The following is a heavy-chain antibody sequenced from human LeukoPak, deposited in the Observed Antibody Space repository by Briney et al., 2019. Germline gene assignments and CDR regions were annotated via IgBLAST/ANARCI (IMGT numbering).Heavy chain of an antibody. CDR3: ARGRGYDSSGYYYSWGPDY. Sequence: ASVKVSCKASGYTFTIYDINWVRQAPGQGLEWVGWVNPNSGGTVYAQNFQGRVTMTRNTSISTAYMELSSLRSEDTAVYYCARGRGYDSSGYYYSWGPDYWGQGTLVTASS. CDR2: VNPNSGGT. V-gene: IGHV1-8*01. D-gene: IGHD3-22*01. J-gene: IGHJ4*02. CDR1: GYTFTIYD.